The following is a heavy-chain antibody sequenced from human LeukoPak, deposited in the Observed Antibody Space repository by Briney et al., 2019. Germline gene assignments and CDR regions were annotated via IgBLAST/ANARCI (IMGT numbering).Heavy chain of an antibody. J-gene: IGHJ6*03. CDR1: GGTLSSYA. D-gene: IGHD2-2*02. V-gene: IGHV1-69*05. Sequence: ASVKVSCKASGGTLSSYAISWVRQAPGQGLEWMGGIIPIFGTANYAQKFQGRVTITTDESTSTAYMELSSLRSEDTAVYYCARGLYSYYYMDVWGKGTTVTVSS. CDR3: ARGLYSYYYMDV. CDR2: IIPIFGTA.